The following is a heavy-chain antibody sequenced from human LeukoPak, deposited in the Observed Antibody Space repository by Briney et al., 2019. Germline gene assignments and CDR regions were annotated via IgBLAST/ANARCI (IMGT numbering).Heavy chain of an antibody. CDR2: ISYDGSNK. D-gene: IGHD3-9*01. V-gene: IGHV3-30*04. CDR3: ARKNYDILTGYYIDNWFDP. J-gene: IGHJ5*02. CDR1: GFTFSSYA. Sequence: PGGSLRLSCAASGFTFSSYAMHWVRQAPGKGLEWVAVISYDGSNKYYADSVKGRFTISRDNAKNSLYLQMNSLRAEDTAVYYCARKNYDILTGYYIDNWFDPWGQGTLVTVSS.